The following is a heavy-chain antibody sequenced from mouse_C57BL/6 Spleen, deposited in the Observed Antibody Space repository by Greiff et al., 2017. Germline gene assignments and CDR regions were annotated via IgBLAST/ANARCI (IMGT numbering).Heavy chain of an antibody. V-gene: IGHV1-26*01. CDR2: INPNNGGT. Sequence: VQLQQSGPGLVKPGASVKISCKASGYTFTDYYMNWVKQSHGKSLEWIGDINPNNGGTSYNQKFRGKATLTVDKSSSTAYMELRSLTSEDSAAYYCASRVITTVAPFAYWGQGTLVTVSA. D-gene: IGHD1-1*01. J-gene: IGHJ3*01. CDR3: ASRVITTVAPFAY. CDR1: GYTFTDYY.